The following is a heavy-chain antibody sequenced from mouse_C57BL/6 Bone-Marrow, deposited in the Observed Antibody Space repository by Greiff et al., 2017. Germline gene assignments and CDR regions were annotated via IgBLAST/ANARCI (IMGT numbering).Heavy chain of an antibody. J-gene: IGHJ1*03. V-gene: IGHV1-81*01. CDR3: ARRSYYCGGSYWYFDV. CDR2: IYPRSGNT. D-gene: IGHD1-1*01. CDR1: GYTFTSYG. Sequence: QVQLQQSGAELVRPGASVKLSCKASGYTFTSYGISWVKQRPGQGLEWIGEIYPRSGNTYYNEKFKGKATLTADKSSSPAYMDLRSLTSEDSAVYYCARRSYYCGGSYWYFDVWGTGTTVTVSS.